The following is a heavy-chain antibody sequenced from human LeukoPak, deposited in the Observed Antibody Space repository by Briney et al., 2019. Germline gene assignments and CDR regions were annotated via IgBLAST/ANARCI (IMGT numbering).Heavy chain of an antibody. CDR1: GGSFSGYY. CDR2: INHSGST. CDR3: ARDPRGEKSFDY. Sequence: SETLSLTCAVYGGSFSGYYWSWIRQPPGKGLEWIGEINHSGSTNYNPSLKSRVTISVDTSKNQFSLKLSSVTAADTAVYYCARDPRGEKSFDYWGQGTLVTVSS. J-gene: IGHJ4*02. D-gene: IGHD2-21*01. V-gene: IGHV4-34*01.